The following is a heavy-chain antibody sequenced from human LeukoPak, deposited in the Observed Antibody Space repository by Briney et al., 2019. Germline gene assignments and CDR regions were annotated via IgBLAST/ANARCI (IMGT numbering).Heavy chain of an antibody. D-gene: IGHD3-3*01. Sequence: SETLSLTCTVSGGSISSSSYYWGWIRQPPGKGLEWIGSIYYSGSTYYNPSLKSRVTISVDTSKNQFSLKLSSVTAADTAVYYCARDSKRITIFGVVIKGAFDIWGQGTMVTVSS. CDR1: GGSISSSSYY. CDR3: ARDSKRITIFGVVIKGAFDI. CDR2: IYYSGST. J-gene: IGHJ3*02. V-gene: IGHV4-39*07.